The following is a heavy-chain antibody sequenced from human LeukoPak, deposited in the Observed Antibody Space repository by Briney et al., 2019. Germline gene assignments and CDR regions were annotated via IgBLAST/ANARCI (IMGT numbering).Heavy chain of an antibody. D-gene: IGHD3-22*01. Sequence: ASVKVSCKASGYTFTGYYIHWVRQAPGQGLEWMGWINPNSGGTNYAQKFQGRLTVTRDTSVSTAYMELSRLRSDDTAVYYCARGGYHYDSSGYPNRFDPWGQGTLVTVSS. V-gene: IGHV1-2*02. CDR1: GYTFTGYY. CDR2: INPNSGGT. J-gene: IGHJ5*02. CDR3: ARGGYHYDSSGYPNRFDP.